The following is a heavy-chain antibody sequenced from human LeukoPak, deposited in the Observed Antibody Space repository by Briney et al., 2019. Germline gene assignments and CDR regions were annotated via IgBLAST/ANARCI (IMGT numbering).Heavy chain of an antibody. J-gene: IGHJ4*02. Sequence: SETLSLTCTVSGGSISSYYWSWIRQPPGKGLEWIGYIYYSGSTNYNPSLKSRVTISVDTSRNQFSLKLSSVTAADTAVYYCARHVTGDQFDNWGQGTLVTVSS. V-gene: IGHV4-59*08. CDR3: ARHVTGDQFDN. CDR1: GGSISSYY. D-gene: IGHD7-27*01. CDR2: IYYSGST.